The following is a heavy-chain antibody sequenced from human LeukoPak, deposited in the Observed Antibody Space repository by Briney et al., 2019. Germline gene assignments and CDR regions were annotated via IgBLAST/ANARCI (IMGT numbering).Heavy chain of an antibody. D-gene: IGHD2-15*01. J-gene: IGHJ4*02. CDR1: GGTFSSYV. CDR2: IIPIFGTV. V-gene: IGHV1-69*13. Sequence: SVKVSCKASGGTFSSYVISWVRQAPGQGLEWMGWIIPIFGTVNYAQKFQGGVTITADESTSTAYMELSSLRSEDTAVYYCARDSTGYCNGGTCYSPYYWGQGTLVTVSS. CDR3: ARDSTGYCNGGTCYSPYY.